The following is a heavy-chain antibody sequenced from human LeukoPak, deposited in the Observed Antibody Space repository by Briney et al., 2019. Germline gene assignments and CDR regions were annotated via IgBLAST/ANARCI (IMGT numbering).Heavy chain of an antibody. D-gene: IGHD3-10*01. J-gene: IGHJ4*02. CDR3: ARGGSGSYYDY. V-gene: IGHV3-48*01. Sequence: GGSLRLSCAASGFTFSSYTMNWVRQALGKGLEWVSYISSSSSTLYYADSVKGRFTISRDNAKNSLYLQMSSLRAEDTAVYYCARGGSGSYYDYWGQGTLVTVSS. CDR2: ISSSSSTL. CDR1: GFTFSSYT.